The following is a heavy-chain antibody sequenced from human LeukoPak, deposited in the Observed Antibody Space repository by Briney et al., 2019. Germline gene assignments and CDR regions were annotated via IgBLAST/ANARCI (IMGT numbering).Heavy chain of an antibody. Sequence: RGSLRPSCVASGFTFSSYVMSWVRQAPGKGLEWVSHISGTGGSTYYADSVKGRFTISRDNSKNMLYLQMNSLRAEDTAVYYCAKKAVSGDWGQGTLVTVSS. D-gene: IGHD6-19*01. V-gene: IGHV3-23*01. CDR2: ISGTGGST. J-gene: IGHJ4*02. CDR1: GFTFSSYV. CDR3: AKKAVSGD.